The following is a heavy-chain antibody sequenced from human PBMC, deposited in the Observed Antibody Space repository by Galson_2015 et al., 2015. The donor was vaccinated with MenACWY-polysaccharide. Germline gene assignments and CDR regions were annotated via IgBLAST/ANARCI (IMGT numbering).Heavy chain of an antibody. Sequence: ETLSLTCAVSGGSISSRTYYWGWIRQPPGKGLEWIGTMYYRGSSYYNPSLKSRVTISVDASKRQFSLKLSSVTAADTAVYYCARGDDTSAHSNWFDPWGQGTLVTVSS. D-gene: IGHD3-22*01. CDR2: MYYRGSS. CDR3: ARGDDTSAHSNWFDP. CDR1: GGSISSRTYY. J-gene: IGHJ5*02. V-gene: IGHV4-39*01.